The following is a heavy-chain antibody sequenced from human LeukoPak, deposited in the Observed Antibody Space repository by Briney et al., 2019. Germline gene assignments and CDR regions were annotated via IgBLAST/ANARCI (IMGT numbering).Heavy chain of an antibody. J-gene: IGHJ4*02. Sequence: ASVKVSCKASGYTFTSYGISWVRQAPGQGLEWMGWISAHTGNTKSAQKFQDRVTMTTDTSSSTAYMDLTSLRSDDTAVYYCARDYDSTATRDYWGQGTLVTVSS. CDR3: ARDYDSTATRDY. D-gene: IGHD3-22*01. V-gene: IGHV1-18*01. CDR2: ISAHTGNT. CDR1: GYTFTSYG.